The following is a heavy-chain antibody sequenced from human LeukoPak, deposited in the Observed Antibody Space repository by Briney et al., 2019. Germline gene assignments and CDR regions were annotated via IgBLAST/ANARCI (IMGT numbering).Heavy chain of an antibody. Sequence: GASVKVSCKASGYTFTSYYMHWVRQAPGQGLEWMGIINPSGGSTSYARKFQGRVTMTRDTSTSTVYMELSSLRSEDTAVYYCARGPIVASSSTPFDYWGQGTLVTVSS. CDR3: ARGPIVASSSTPFDY. CDR1: GYTFTSYY. V-gene: IGHV1-46*01. CDR2: INPSGGST. D-gene: IGHD2-2*01. J-gene: IGHJ4*02.